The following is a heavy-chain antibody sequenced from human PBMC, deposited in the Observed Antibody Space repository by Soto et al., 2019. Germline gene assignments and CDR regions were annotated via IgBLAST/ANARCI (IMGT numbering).Heavy chain of an antibody. V-gene: IGHV4-39*01. CDR3: ARRGSIRSSYYYGMDV. CDR1: GGSISSSSYY. CDR2: IYYSGST. J-gene: IGHJ6*02. D-gene: IGHD1-20*01. Sequence: QLQLQESGPGLVKPSETLSLTCTVSGGSISSSSYYWGWIRQPPGKGLEWIGSIYYSGSTYYNPSLKSRVTISVDTSKNQFSLKLSSVIAADTAVYYCARRGSIRSSYYYGMDVWGQGTTVTVSS.